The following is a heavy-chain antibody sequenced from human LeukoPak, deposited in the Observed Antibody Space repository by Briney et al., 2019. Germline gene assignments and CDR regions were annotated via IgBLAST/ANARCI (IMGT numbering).Heavy chain of an antibody. V-gene: IGHV1-2*02. CDR1: GYTFTGYY. J-gene: IGHJ3*02. CDR2: INPNSGGT. CDR3: ARTSPYSSGWYGQDDAFDI. Sequence: ASVKVSCKASGYTFTGYYMHWVRQAPGQGLEWMGWINPNSGGTNYAQKFQGRVTMTRDTSISTACMELSRLRSDDTAVYYCARTSPYSSGWYGQDDAFDIWGQGTMVTVSS. D-gene: IGHD6-19*01.